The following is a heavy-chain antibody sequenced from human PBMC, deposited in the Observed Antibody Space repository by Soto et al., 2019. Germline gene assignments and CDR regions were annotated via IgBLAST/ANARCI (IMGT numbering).Heavy chain of an antibody. V-gene: IGHV3-21*01. D-gene: IGHD3-3*01. CDR3: ARDQYYDFWSGYYRAYGMDV. J-gene: IGHJ6*02. CDR1: GFTFSSYN. CDR2: ISSSSSYI. Sequence: EVQLVESGGGLVKPGGSLRLSCAASGFTFSSYNMNWVRQAPGKGLEWVSSISSSSSYIYYADSVKGRFTISRDNAKNALDLQMNSLRVEEPAVYYCARDQYYDFWSGYYRAYGMDVWGQGTTVTVSS.